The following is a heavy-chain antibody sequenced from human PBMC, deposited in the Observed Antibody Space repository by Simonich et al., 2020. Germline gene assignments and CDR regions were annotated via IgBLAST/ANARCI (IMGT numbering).Heavy chain of an antibody. Sequence: QVQLQESGPGLVKPSETLSLPCAVSGYSISRGYYWGWIRQPPGKGQEWIGSIYHSGSTYYNPHLKSRVTRSVDTSKNQFSLKLSSVTAADTAVYYCARVGYSNYYYYGMDVWGQGTTVTVSS. J-gene: IGHJ6*02. V-gene: IGHV4-38-2*01. CDR2: IYHSGST. CDR3: ARVGYSNYYYYGMDV. CDR1: GYSISRGYY. D-gene: IGHD6-13*01.